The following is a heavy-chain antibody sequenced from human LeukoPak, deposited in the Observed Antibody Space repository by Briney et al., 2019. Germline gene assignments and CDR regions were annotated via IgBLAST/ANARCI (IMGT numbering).Heavy chain of an antibody. J-gene: IGHJ6*02. CDR2: IKQDGSEK. CDR3: ARDDKYSGSYYYYYGMDV. D-gene: IGHD1-26*01. CDR1: GFTFSSYW. V-gene: IGHV3-7*01. Sequence: GGSLRLSCAASGFTFSSYWMSWVRQAPGKGLEWVVNIKQDGSEKYYVDSVKGRFTISRDNAKNSLYLQMNSLRAEDTAVYYCARDDKYSGSYYYYYGMDVWGQGTTVTVSS.